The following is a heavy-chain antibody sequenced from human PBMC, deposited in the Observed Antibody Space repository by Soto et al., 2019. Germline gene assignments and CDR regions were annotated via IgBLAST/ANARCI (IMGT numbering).Heavy chain of an antibody. CDR3: ARRANDIYDSSGYFLDY. Sequence: QVQLQESGPGLVKPSETLSLTCTVSGGSISSYYWSWIRQPPGKGLEWIGYIYYSGSTNYNPSLKSRVTISVDTSKHQFSLKLSSVTAADTAVYYCARRANDIYDSSGYFLDYWGQGTLVTVSS. CDR1: GGSISSYY. V-gene: IGHV4-59*08. J-gene: IGHJ4*02. D-gene: IGHD3-22*01. CDR2: IYYSGST.